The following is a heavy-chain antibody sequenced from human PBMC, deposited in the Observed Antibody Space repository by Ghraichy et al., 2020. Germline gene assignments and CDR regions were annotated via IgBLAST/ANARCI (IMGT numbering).Heavy chain of an antibody. Sequence: ASVKVSCKASGYTFTSYYMHWVRQAPGQGLEWMGIINPSSGSTSNAQKFQGRVTMTRDTSTSTVYMDLSSLRSEDTAVYYCARGIVVIPAARAPFDYWGQGTLVTVSS. D-gene: IGHD2-2*01. J-gene: IGHJ4*02. CDR2: INPSSGST. CDR3: ARGIVVIPAARAPFDY. CDR1: GYTFTSYY. V-gene: IGHV1-46*01.